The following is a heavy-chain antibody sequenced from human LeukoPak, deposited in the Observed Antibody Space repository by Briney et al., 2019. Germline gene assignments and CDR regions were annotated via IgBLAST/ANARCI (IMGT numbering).Heavy chain of an antibody. J-gene: IGHJ3*02. V-gene: IGHV3-23*01. Sequence: GGSLRLSCAASGFTFSRYAMNWVRQAPGKGLEWVSSLSGSGSSTKYADSVKGRFTISRDNSKNTLYLQMNSLRAEDTALYYCANCLQLSWEIDAFDMWGQGTMVTVSS. CDR3: ANCLQLSWEIDAFDM. CDR1: GFTFSRYA. D-gene: IGHD1-26*01. CDR2: LSGSGSST.